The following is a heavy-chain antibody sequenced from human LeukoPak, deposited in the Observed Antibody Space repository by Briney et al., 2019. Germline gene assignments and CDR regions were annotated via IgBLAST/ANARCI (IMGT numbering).Heavy chain of an antibody. CDR2: MNANSVDR. CDR3: ARGALRYFDWLPRIYYYYYGMDV. V-gene: IGHV1-8*01. D-gene: IGHD3-9*01. J-gene: IGHJ6*02. Sequence: EGSVRVSCAASVDTFTIDDINCGPQATGPGLGCRRCMNANSVDRGYAQKCQGRVTMTRNTSISTAYMELSSLRSEDTAVYYCARGALRYFDWLPRIYYYYYGMDVWGQGTTVTVSS. CDR1: VDTFTIDD.